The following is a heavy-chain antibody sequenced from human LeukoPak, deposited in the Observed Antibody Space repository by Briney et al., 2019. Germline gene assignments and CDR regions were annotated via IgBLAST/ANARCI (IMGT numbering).Heavy chain of an antibody. V-gene: IGHV3-23*03. CDR1: GFTFGDYA. CDR3: AKDRSDSSGWPHWFDP. Sequence: GGSLRLSCTASGFTFGDYAMSWVRQAPGKGLEWVSVIYSGGNTYYADSVKGRFTISRDNSKNTLYLQMNSLRAEDTAVYYCAKDRSDSSGWPHWFDPWGQGTLVTVSS. CDR2: IYSGGNT. J-gene: IGHJ5*02. D-gene: IGHD6-19*01.